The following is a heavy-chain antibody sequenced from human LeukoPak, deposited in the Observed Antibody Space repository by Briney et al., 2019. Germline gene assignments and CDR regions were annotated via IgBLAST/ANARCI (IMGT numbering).Heavy chain of an antibody. CDR3: ARGLMRVPAAMFNRYYYGMDV. J-gene: IGHJ6*02. CDR1: GGSFRGYY. Sequence: SETQSLTCAVYGGSFRGYYWSWIRQPPGKGLEWIGEINHSGSTNYNPSLKSRVTISVDTSKNQFPLKLSSVTAADTAVYYCARGLMRVPAAMFNRYYYGMDVWGQGTTVTVSS. V-gene: IGHV4-34*01. D-gene: IGHD2-2*01. CDR2: INHSGST.